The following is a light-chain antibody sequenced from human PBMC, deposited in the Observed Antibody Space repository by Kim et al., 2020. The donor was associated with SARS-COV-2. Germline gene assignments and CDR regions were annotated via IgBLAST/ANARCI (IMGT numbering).Light chain of an antibody. CDR3: LQDYNYPRP. Sequence: SVGDGVTITGRARECIRNDLGWYQQKPGNAPQLLIYAASSLQSGVPSRFSGSGSGTDFTLTISSLQPEDFAIYYCLQDYNYPRPVGQWTKVDIK. V-gene: IGKV1-6*01. CDR2: AAS. J-gene: IGKJ1*01. CDR1: ECIRND.